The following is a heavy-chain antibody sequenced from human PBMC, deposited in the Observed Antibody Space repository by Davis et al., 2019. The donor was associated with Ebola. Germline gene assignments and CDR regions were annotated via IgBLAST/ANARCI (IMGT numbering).Heavy chain of an antibody. Sequence: ASVKVSCKVSGYTLTELSMHWVRQAPGKGLEWMGGFDPEDGETIYAQKFQGRVTITADESTSTAYMELSSLRSEDTAVYYCARERELYSSSWYRAYWFDPWGQGTLVTVSS. J-gene: IGHJ5*02. CDR2: FDPEDGET. D-gene: IGHD6-13*01. V-gene: IGHV1-24*01. CDR3: ARERELYSSSWYRAYWFDP. CDR1: GYTLTELS.